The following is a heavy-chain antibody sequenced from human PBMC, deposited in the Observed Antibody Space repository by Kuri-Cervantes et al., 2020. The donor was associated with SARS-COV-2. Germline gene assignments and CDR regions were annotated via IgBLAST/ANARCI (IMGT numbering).Heavy chain of an antibody. V-gene: IGHV3-21*01. CDR3: AGGGANKGWGY. J-gene: IGHJ4*02. CDR2: ISRSSSYI. CDR1: GFTFSSYS. D-gene: IGHD1-26*01. Sequence: GESLKISCAASGFTFSSYSMNWVRQAPGKGLEWVSSISRSSSYIYYADSVKGRFTISRDNAKNSLYLQMNSLRAEDTAVYYCAGGGANKGWGYWGQGTLVTVSS.